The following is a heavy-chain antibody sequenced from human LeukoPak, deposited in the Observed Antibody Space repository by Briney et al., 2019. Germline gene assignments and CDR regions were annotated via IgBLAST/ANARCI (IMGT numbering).Heavy chain of an antibody. CDR3: AKRGIGSGWSFDY. D-gene: IGHD6-19*01. CDR2: ISSDGSYK. J-gene: IGHJ4*02. V-gene: IGHV3-30*18. Sequence: PGGSLRLSCAASGFIFSSYDMHWVRQAPGKGLEWVAVISSDGSYKNHADSVKGRFTISRDNSKNTLNLQMNSLRAEDTAVYCCAKRGIGSGWSFDYWGQGTLVSVSS. CDR1: GFIFSSYD.